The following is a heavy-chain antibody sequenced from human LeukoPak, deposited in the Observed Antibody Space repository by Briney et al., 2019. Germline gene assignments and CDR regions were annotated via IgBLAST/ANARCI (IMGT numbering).Heavy chain of an antibody. CDR2: ISGSGGNT. CDR3: AKSWGIVALTGTGFDY. J-gene: IGHJ4*02. V-gene: IGHV3-23*01. CDR1: GFTFSSYW. D-gene: IGHD6-19*01. Sequence: GGSLRLSCAASGFTFSSYWMSWVRQAPGKGLEWVSTISGSGGNTYYPDSVKGRFTISRDNSKNIVYLHMDSLRAEDTAVYYCAKSWGIVALTGTGFDYWGQGTLVTASS.